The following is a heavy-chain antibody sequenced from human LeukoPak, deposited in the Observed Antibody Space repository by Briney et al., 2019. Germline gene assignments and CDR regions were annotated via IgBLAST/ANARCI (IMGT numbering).Heavy chain of an antibody. CDR3: ARTVWFGERYDAFDI. CDR2: IYHSGST. J-gene: IGHJ3*02. CDR1: GGSISSSDYY. V-gene: IGHV4-39*07. D-gene: IGHD3-10*01. Sequence: SSETLSLTCSVSGGSISSSDYYWGWIRQPPGKGLEWIGSIYHSGSTYYNPSLKSRVTISVDTSKNQFSLKLSSVTAADTAVYYCARTVWFGERYDAFDIWGQGTMVTVSS.